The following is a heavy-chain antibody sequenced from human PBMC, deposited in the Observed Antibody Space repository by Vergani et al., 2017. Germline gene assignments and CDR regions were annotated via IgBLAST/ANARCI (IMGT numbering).Heavy chain of an antibody. CDR2: IYYSGST. CDR1: GGSISSYY. V-gene: IGHV4-59*01. CDR3: ARTLGSGSYSSRHMDG. J-gene: IGHJ6*03. Sequence: QVQLQESGPGLVKPSETLSLTCTVSGGSISSYYWSWIRQPPGKGLEWFRYIYYSGSTNYNPSLKSRVTISVDTSKNQFSLKLSSVTAADTAVYYCARTLGSGSYSSRHMDGWGKGTTVTVSS. D-gene: IGHD3-10*01.